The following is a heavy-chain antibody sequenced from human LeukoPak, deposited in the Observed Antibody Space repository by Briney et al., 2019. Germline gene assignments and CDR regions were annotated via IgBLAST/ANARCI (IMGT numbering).Heavy chain of an antibody. CDR3: ARDPTAAGNYYYYMDV. D-gene: IGHD6-13*01. CDR2: IWYDGSNK. CDR1: GFTFSSYG. Sequence: GGSLRLSCAASGFTFSSYGMHWVRQAPGRGLEWVAVIWYDGSNKYYADSVKGRFTISGNNSKNTLYLQMNSLRAEDTAVYYCARDPTAAGNYYYYMDVWGKGTTVTVSS. V-gene: IGHV3-33*01. J-gene: IGHJ6*03.